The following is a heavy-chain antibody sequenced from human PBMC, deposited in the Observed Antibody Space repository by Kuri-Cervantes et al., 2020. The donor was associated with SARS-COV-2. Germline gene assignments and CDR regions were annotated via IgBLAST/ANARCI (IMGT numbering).Heavy chain of an antibody. CDR1: GFTFSSYG. CDR2: IRYDGSNK. Sequence: GGSLRLSCAAPGFTFSSYGMHWVRQAPGKGLEWVAFIRYDGSNKYYAASVKGRFTISRDNSKNTLYRQMNSLRAEDTAVYYFARDLSGYPVDYWGQGTLVTVSS. V-gene: IGHV3-30*02. D-gene: IGHD3-22*01. J-gene: IGHJ4*02. CDR3: ARDLSGYPVDY.